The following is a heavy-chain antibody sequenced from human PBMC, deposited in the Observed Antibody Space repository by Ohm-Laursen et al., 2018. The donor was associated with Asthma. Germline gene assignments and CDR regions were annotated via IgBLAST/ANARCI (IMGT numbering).Heavy chain of an antibody. CDR1: GFTFSNAW. J-gene: IGHJ1*01. V-gene: IGHV3-21*01. CDR3: ARIGPEWELPGREYSLHH. D-gene: IGHD1-26*01. CDR2: ISTASTFI. Sequence: LTLTYAASGFTFSNAWMTWVRQVPGKGLEWVASISTASTFIYYADSVRGRFTTSRDNAKNSVYLQMNSLRAEDTALYYCARIGPEWELPGREYSLHHWGEGTLVTVSS.